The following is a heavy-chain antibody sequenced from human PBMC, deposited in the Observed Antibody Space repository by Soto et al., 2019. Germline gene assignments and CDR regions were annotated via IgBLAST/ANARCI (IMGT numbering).Heavy chain of an antibody. CDR3: ARVKGVTIYDY. Sequence: QVQLVESGGGVVQPGRSLRLSCAASGFTFSSYGMHWVRQAPGKGLEWVAVIWYDGSNKYYADSVKGRFTISRDNSKNTLYLQMNSLRVEDTAVYYCARVKGVTIYDYWGQGTLVTVSS. V-gene: IGHV3-33*01. J-gene: IGHJ4*02. CDR2: IWYDGSNK. CDR1: GFTFSSYG.